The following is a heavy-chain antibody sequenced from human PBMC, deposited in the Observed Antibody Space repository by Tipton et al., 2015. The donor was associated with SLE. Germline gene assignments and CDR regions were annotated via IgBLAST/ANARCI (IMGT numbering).Heavy chain of an antibody. CDR3: ARHPQGAQVGATYFDY. CDR1: GGSISSYY. J-gene: IGHJ4*02. Sequence: TLSLTCTVSGGSISSYYWSWIRQPAGKGLEWIGRIYTSGSTYYNPSLKSRVTISVDTSKNQFSLKLSSVTAADTAVYYCARHPQGAQVGATYFDYWGQGTLVTVSS. CDR2: IYTSGST. V-gene: IGHV4-4*07. D-gene: IGHD1-26*01.